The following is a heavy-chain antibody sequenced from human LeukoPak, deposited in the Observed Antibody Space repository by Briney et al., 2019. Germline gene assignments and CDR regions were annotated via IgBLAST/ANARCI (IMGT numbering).Heavy chain of an antibody. CDR3: AKGGSSAYFDY. J-gene: IGHJ4*02. Sequence: GGSLRLSCAASGFTFSSYAMSWVRQAPGKGLEWVSSISGSGNRTYYADSVKGRFTISRDNSKNTLYLQMNSLRAEDTAVYYCAKGGSSAYFDYWGQGTLVTVSS. CDR2: ISGSGNRT. D-gene: IGHD2-15*01. CDR1: GFTFSSYA. V-gene: IGHV3-23*01.